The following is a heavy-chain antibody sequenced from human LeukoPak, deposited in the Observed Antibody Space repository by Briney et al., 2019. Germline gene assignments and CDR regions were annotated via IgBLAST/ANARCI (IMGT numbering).Heavy chain of an antibody. CDR1: GLTVSRND. D-gene: IGHD2-21*02. Sequence: GGSLRLSCAASGLTVSRNDMSWVRQAPGKGLEWVSTIYSSGTTYYADSVKGRFAISRNSSTNTLYHQMNSLRADDTAVYYCASGYCGGDCPRDDDAFAIGGQGTTVTVSS. CDR2: IYSSGTT. J-gene: IGHJ3*02. V-gene: IGHV3-66*01. CDR3: ASGYCGGDCPRDDDAFAI.